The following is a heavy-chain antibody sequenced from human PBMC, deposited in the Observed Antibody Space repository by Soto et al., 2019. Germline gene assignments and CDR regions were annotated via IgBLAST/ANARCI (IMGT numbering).Heavy chain of an antibody. CDR3: ARLNYFDSSGYLPREY. J-gene: IGHJ4*02. V-gene: IGHV4-59*01. Sequence: LSLTCAVYGGSFSAYYWSWIRQPPGKGLEWIGYIYYTGSTNYNPSLKSRVTISVDTSKNQFSLKLRSVTAADTAVYYCARLNYFDSSGYLPREYWGKGTLVNAPQ. CDR2: IYYTGST. CDR1: GGSFSAYY. D-gene: IGHD3-22*01.